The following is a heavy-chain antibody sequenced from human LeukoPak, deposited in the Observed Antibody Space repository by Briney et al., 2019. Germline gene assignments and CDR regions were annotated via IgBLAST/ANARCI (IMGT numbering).Heavy chain of an antibody. J-gene: IGHJ6*03. CDR2: ISSSSSYI. CDR1: GFTFSSYS. D-gene: IGHD3-10*01. CDR3: ARDLAESKRSYYYYYMDV. V-gene: IGHV3-21*01. Sequence: GGSLRLSCAASGFTFSSYSMNWVRQAPEKGLEWVSSISSSSSYIYYADSVKGRFTISRDNAKNSLYLQMNSLRAEDTAVYYCARDLAESKRSYYYYYMDVWGKGTTVTVSS.